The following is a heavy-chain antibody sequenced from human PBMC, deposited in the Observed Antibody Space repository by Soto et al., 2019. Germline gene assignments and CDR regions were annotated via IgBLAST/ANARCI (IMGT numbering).Heavy chain of an antibody. D-gene: IGHD1-7*01. CDR1: GLTFSNYA. Sequence: EVRLLESGGGLGKPGGSLRLSCATSGLTFSNYAMSWVRQAPGGGLEWVSSMSGSSSTTYYADSVRGRFTISRDRSKNTLYLQMSSLRAEDTALYYCAKNQERELPRVIDFWGQGTLVTVSS. CDR3: AKNQERELPRVIDF. CDR2: MSGSSSTT. V-gene: IGHV3-23*01. J-gene: IGHJ4*02.